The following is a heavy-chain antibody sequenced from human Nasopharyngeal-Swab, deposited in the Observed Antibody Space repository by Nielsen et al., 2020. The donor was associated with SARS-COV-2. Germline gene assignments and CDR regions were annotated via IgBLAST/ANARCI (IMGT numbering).Heavy chain of an antibody. D-gene: IGHD2-2*01. CDR2: ISYDGSNK. CDR1: GFTFSSYG. V-gene: IGHV3-30*18. CDR3: AKAPRGYCRSTSCYDYYYYGMDV. Sequence: GESLKISCAASGFTFSSYGMHWVRQAPGKGLEWVAVISYDGSNKYYADSVKGRFTISRDNSKNTLYLQMNSLRAEDTAVYYCAKAPRGYCRSTSCYDYYYYGMDVWGQGTTVTVSS. J-gene: IGHJ6*02.